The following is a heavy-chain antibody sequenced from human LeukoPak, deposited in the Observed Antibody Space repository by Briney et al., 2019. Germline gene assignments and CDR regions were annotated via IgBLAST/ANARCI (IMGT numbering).Heavy chain of an antibody. CDR3: AREGYSGYDSFYYYYYMDV. CDR1: GYTFTGYY. D-gene: IGHD5-12*01. CDR2: INPNSGGT. V-gene: IGHV1-2*02. J-gene: IGHJ6*03. Sequence: ASVKVSCKASGYTFTGYYMHWVRQAPGQGLEWMGWINPNSGGTNYAQKLQGRVTMTRDTSISTAYMELSRLRSDDTAVYYCAREGYSGYDSFYYYYYMDVWGKGTTVTVSS.